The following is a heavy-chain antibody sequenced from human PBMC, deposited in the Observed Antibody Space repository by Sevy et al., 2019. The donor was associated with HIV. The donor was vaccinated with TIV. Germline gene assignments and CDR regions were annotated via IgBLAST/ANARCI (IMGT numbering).Heavy chain of an antibody. Sequence: GGSLRLSCSASGFTFSGSALHWVRQAPGKGQEYVSVISSSGSGTYYAESVKGRFTISRDNSKNTLYLQMRSLRTEDTAVYYCVKDSIFYDSSSGYRPFYYYGMDVWGQGTSVTVSS. J-gene: IGHJ6*02. CDR1: GFTFSGSA. CDR3: VKDSIFYDSSSGYRPFYYYGMDV. CDR2: ISSSGSGT. D-gene: IGHD3-3*01. V-gene: IGHV3-64D*09.